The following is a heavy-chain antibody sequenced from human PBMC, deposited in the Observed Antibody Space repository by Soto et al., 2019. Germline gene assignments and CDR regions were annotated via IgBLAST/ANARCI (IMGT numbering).Heavy chain of an antibody. Sequence: EVQLLESGGGLVQPGGSLRLSCAASGFTFSSYAMSWVRQAPGKGLEWVSAISGSGGSTYYADSVKGRFTISRDNSKNTLYLQMISLRAEDTAVYYCAKKEGYYYYYYMDVWGKGTTVTVSS. CDR2: ISGSGGST. CDR1: GFTFSSYA. V-gene: IGHV3-23*01. CDR3: AKKEGYYYYYYMDV. J-gene: IGHJ6*03.